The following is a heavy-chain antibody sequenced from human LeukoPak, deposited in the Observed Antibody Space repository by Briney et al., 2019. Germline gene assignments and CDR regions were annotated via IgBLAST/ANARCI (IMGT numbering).Heavy chain of an antibody. CDR3: AGGFTMIVGRWFDP. D-gene: IGHD3-22*01. J-gene: IGHJ5*02. CDR1: GGSFTGYY. CDR2: INHSGST. V-gene: IGHV4-34*01. Sequence: PSETLSLTCAVYGGSFTGYYWSWIRQPPGKGLEWIGEINHSGSTNYNPSLKSRVTISVDTSKNQFSLKLSSVTAADTAVYDCAGGFTMIVGRWFDPWGQGTLVTVSS.